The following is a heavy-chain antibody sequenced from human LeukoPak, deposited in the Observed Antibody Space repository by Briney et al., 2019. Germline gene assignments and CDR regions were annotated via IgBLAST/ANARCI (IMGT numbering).Heavy chain of an antibody. CDR2: IYHSGST. CDR3: ARNTAPDYYGSGSYYRSHNYYYYYMDV. CDR1: GYSISSGYY. J-gene: IGHJ6*03. Sequence: SETLSLTCTVSGYSISSGYYWAWIRQPPGKGLEWIGSIYHSGSTYYNPSLKSRVTISVDTSKNQFSLKLSSVTAADTAVYYCARNTAPDYYGSGSYYRSHNYYYYYMDVWGKGTTVTISS. D-gene: IGHD3-10*01. V-gene: IGHV4-38-2*02.